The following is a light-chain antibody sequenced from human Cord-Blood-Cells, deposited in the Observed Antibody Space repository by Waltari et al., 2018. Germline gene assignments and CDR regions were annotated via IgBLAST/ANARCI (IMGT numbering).Light chain of an antibody. J-gene: IGLJ3*02. CDR1: SSDGGRYNL. Sequence: QSALTQPASVSGSPGQSITISCTGTSSDGGRYNLVSWYHQHPGKAPKLMIYEGSKRPSGVSNRFSGSKSGNTASLTISGLQAEDEADYYCCSYAGSSTYVFGGGTKLTVL. CDR3: CSYAGSSTYV. CDR2: EGS. V-gene: IGLV2-23*01.